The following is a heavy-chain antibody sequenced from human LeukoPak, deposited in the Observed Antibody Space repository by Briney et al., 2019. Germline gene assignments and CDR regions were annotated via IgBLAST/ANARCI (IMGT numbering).Heavy chain of an antibody. CDR3: AKDILRFLEWLAHAFDI. V-gene: IGHV3-23*01. Sequence: HAGGSLRLSCAASGFTFSSYAKSWVRQAPGKGLEWVSAISGSGGSTYYADSVKGRFTISRDNSKNTLYLQMNSLRAEDTAVYYCAKDILRFLEWLAHAFDIWGQGTMVTVSS. CDR2: ISGSGGST. D-gene: IGHD3-3*01. CDR1: GFTFSSYA. J-gene: IGHJ3*02.